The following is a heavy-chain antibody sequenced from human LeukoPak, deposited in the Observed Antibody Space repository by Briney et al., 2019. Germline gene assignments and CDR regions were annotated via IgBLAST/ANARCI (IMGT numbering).Heavy chain of an antibody. CDR2: IKGDGSDK. D-gene: IGHD1-14*01. V-gene: IGHV3-7*01. CDR1: GFTFSNDW. CDR3: ARDPETKRGRDGLDY. J-gene: IGHJ4*02. Sequence: PGGSLRLSCAASGFTFSNDWMSWVRQAPGKGLEWMASIKGDGSDKYYVDSVKGRFTISRDNAKSSVYLQMNSLRAEDTAVYYCARDPETKRGRDGLDYWGPGTLVIVSS.